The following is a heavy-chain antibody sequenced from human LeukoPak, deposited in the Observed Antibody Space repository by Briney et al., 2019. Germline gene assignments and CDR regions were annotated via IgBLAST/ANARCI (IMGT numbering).Heavy chain of an antibody. J-gene: IGHJ4*02. V-gene: IGHV1-69*05. CDR2: IIPIFGTA. D-gene: IGHD5-18*01. Sequence: SVKVSCKASGGTFSSYAISWVRQAPGQGLEWMGRIIPIFGTANYAQKRQGRVTITTDESTSPAYMEMSRLRSEDTAVYYCARDGRGYSYGEFDFDYWGQGTLVTVSS. CDR3: ARDGRGYSYGEFDFDY. CDR1: GGTFSSYA.